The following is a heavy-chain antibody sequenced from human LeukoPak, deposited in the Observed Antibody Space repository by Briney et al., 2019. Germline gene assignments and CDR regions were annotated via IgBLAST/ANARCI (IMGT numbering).Heavy chain of an antibody. CDR2: ISSSSSYI. Sequence: GGSLRRSCAASGFTFSSYSMNWVRQAPGKGLEWVSSISSSSSYIYYADSVKGRFTISRDNAKNSLYLQMNSLRAEDTAVYYCASQYSSSSEVGYWGQGTLVTVSS. CDR1: GFTFSSYS. V-gene: IGHV3-21*01. CDR3: ASQYSSSSEVGY. J-gene: IGHJ4*02. D-gene: IGHD6-6*01.